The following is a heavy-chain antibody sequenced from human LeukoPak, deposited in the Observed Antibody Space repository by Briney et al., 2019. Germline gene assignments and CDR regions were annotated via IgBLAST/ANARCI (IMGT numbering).Heavy chain of an antibody. Sequence: SETLSLTYTVSGASISPYYWSWFRQPPGKGLEWIGYIYYSGSTNYNPSLKSRVTISVDTSKNQFSLKLSSVTAADTAVYYCAGLGSGSYYIPLYYGMDVWGQGTTVTVSS. CDR3: AGLGSGSYYIPLYYGMDV. D-gene: IGHD3-10*01. J-gene: IGHJ6*02. CDR2: IYYSGST. CDR1: GASISPYY. V-gene: IGHV4-59*01.